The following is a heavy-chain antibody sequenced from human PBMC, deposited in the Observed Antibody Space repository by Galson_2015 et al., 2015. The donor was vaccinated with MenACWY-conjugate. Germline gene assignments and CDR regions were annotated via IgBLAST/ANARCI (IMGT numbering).Heavy chain of an antibody. CDR1: GFIFSRYW. CDR3: GTTLFGQWLIDF. J-gene: IGHJ4*02. CDR2: IKQDGSEK. V-gene: IGHV3-7*03. Sequence: SLRLSCAASGFIFSRYWMSWVRQAPGKGLEWVANIKQDGSEKYYGDSVKDRFTISRDNADNSLYLQLNSLRAEDTAVYYCGTTLFGQWLIDFWGQGTLVTVSS. D-gene: IGHD6-19*01.